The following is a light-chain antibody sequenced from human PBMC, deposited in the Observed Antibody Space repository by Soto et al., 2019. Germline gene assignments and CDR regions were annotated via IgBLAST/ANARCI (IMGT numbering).Light chain of an antibody. CDR3: QQYNNWRT. V-gene: IGKV3-20*01. J-gene: IGKJ1*01. CDR2: GAS. Sequence: EIVLTQSPGTLSLSPGERATLSCRASQSVRSSYLAWYQQRPGQAPRLLIYGASIRATGIPDRFSGSGSGTDFTLTISSLQSEDFAVYYCQQYNNWRTFGQGTKVDIK. CDR1: QSVRSSY.